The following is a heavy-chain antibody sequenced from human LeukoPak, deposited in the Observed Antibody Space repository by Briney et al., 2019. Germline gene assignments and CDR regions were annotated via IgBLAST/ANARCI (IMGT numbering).Heavy chain of an antibody. D-gene: IGHD3-9*01. J-gene: IGHJ4*02. V-gene: IGHV3-23*01. CDR1: GFSFNSYA. Sequence: GGSLRLSCAASGFSFNSYAMNWVRQAPGKGLEWVSAISGSGGSTYYADSVRGRFTISRDNSKNTLYLQMNSLRAEDTAVYYCAKDPYYDILTGYYDYWGQGTLVTVSS. CDR2: ISGSGGST. CDR3: AKDPYYDILTGYYDY.